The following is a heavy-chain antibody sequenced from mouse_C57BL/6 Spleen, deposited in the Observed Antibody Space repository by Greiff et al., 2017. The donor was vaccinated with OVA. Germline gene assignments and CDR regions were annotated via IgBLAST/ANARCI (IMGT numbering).Heavy chain of an antibody. Sequence: EVQLVESGGGLVKPGGSLKLSCAASGFTFSSYAMSWVRQTPEKRLEWVATISDGGSYTYYPDNVKGRFTISRDNAKNNLYLQMSHLKSEDTAMYYCARALANWDGNAMDYWGQGTSVTVSS. CDR3: ARALANWDGNAMDY. CDR1: GFTFSSYA. CDR2: ISDGGSYT. V-gene: IGHV5-4*01. D-gene: IGHD4-1*01. J-gene: IGHJ4*01.